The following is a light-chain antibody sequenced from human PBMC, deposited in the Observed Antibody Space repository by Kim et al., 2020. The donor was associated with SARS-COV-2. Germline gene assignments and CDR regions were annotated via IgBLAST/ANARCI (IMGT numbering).Light chain of an antibody. Sequence: GQSGTIYCTGTSSDVGAYNLVAWYQQHPGEAPKFMIHDVSQRPSGVSNRFSGSKSGSTASLTISGLQAEDEADYYCTSYTRSDTWVFGGGTKLTVL. J-gene: IGLJ3*02. CDR3: TSYTRSDTWV. CDR1: SSDVGAYNL. CDR2: DVS. V-gene: IGLV2-14*03.